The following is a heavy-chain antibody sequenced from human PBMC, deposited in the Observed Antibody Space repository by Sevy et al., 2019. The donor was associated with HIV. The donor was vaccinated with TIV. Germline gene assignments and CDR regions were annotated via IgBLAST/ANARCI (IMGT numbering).Heavy chain of an antibody. CDR2: IPFDGNNK. CDR1: GFTFSNNA. CDR3: VRKWEIRAFDI. J-gene: IGHJ3*02. Sequence: GGSLRLSCAASGFTFSNNAMHWVRQAPGKGLEWVAVIPFDGNNKDYADSVKGRFTISRDNSKNTLYLQMNSLRAEDTAMYYCVRKWEIRAFDIWGQGTMVTVSS. V-gene: IGHV3-30*04. D-gene: IGHD1-26*01.